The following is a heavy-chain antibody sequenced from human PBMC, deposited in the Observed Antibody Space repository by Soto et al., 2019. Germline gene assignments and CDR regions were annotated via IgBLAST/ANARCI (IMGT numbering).Heavy chain of an antibody. D-gene: IGHD3-9*01. CDR3: AGGRGYDILTGYYYYYGMDV. V-gene: IGHV4-34*01. Sequence: SETLSLTCAVYGGSFSGYYWSWIRQPPGKGLEWIGEINHSGSTNYNPSLKSRVTISVDTSKNQFSLKLSSVTAADTAVYYCAGGRGYDILTGYYYYYGMDVWGQGTTVTVSS. CDR2: INHSGST. J-gene: IGHJ6*02. CDR1: GGSFSGYY.